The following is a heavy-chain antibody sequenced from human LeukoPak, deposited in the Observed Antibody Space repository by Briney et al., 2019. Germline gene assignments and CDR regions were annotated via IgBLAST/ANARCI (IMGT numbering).Heavy chain of an antibody. CDR2: IHPSGRI. CDR3: ARGKRGSSSWAVYYYYMDV. CDR1: GASFRSGDQY. D-gene: IGHD6-13*01. J-gene: IGHJ6*03. V-gene: IGHV4-39*07. Sequence: SETLSLTCTVSGASFRSGDQYWNWIRQSPGKGLEWIVSIHPSGRIYNNPSLESRVTISIDTSKNQFSLKLYSVTAADTAVYYCARGKRGSSSWAVYYYYMDVWGTGTTVTVSS.